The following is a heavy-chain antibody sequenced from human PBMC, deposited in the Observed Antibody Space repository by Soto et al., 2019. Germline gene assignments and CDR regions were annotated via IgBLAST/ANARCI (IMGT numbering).Heavy chain of an antibody. CDR1: GYIFTAYS. V-gene: IGHV1-2*02. CDR3: AREASAVISLDY. D-gene: IGHD6-19*01. Sequence: ASVKVSCKASGYIFTAYSMHWVRQAPGQGHSRQRWCNPNSRDTIYPDKFQGRVTLNGYTSIRTAYMELYSLTSYDTSGYYCAREASAVISLDYWGQGTLVTVSS. CDR2: CNPNSRDT. J-gene: IGHJ4*02.